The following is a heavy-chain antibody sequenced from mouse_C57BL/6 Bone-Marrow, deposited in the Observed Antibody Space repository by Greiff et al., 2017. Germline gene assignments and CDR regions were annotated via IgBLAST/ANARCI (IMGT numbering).Heavy chain of an antibody. CDR3: AYYGNGYFDY. D-gene: IGHD2-1*01. Sequence: EVPLQVSGPGLVKPSQSLSLTCSVTGYSITSGYYWNWFRQFPGNKLEWLVYISYDGSNNYNPSLKNRISITRDTSKNQFFLKLNSVTTEDTATYDCAYYGNGYFDYSGQSTTLTVYS. J-gene: IGHJ2*01. CDR1: GYSITSGYY. V-gene: IGHV3-6*01. CDR2: ISYDGSN.